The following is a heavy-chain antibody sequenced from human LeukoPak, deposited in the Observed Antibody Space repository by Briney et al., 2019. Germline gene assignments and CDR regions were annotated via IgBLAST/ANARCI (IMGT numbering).Heavy chain of an antibody. J-gene: IGHJ5*02. CDR1: GYLFTSYV. Sequence: GASVKVSCKTVGYLFTSYVLDWVRQAPGQGLEWMGWINPNSGDTNYAQNFQGRVTMTRDTSINTAYMELRSLRSDDTAVYYCALLLWFGELSPGWFDPWGQGTLVTVSS. CDR3: ALLLWFGELSPGWFDP. D-gene: IGHD3-10*01. V-gene: IGHV1-2*02. CDR2: INPNSGDT.